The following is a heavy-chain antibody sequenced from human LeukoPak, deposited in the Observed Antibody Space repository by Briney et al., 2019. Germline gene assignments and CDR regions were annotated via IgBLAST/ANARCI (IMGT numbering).Heavy chain of an antibody. V-gene: IGHV5-51*01. CDR1: GYSFTSYW. Sequence: GESLKISCKGSGYSFTSYWISWVRQMPGKGLEWMGIIYPGDSDTRYSPSFQGQVTISADKSISTAYLQWSSLKASDTAMYYCARIIPYYYYYVDVWGKGTTVTVSS. J-gene: IGHJ6*03. CDR3: ARIIPYYYYYVDV. CDR2: IYPGDSDT.